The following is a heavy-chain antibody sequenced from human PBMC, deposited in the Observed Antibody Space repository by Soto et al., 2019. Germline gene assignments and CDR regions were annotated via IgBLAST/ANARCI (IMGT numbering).Heavy chain of an antibody. J-gene: IGHJ4*02. D-gene: IGHD3-3*01. CDR3: AAARDVHYDFWSGPKLAGTSFDY. Sequence: ASVKVSCKASGFTFTSSAVQWVRQARGQRLEWIGWIVVGSGNTNYAQKFQERVTITRDMSTSTAYMELSSLRSEDTAVYYCAAARDVHYDFWSGPKLAGTSFDYWGQGTLVTVSS. V-gene: IGHV1-58*01. CDR2: IVVGSGNT. CDR1: GFTFTSSA.